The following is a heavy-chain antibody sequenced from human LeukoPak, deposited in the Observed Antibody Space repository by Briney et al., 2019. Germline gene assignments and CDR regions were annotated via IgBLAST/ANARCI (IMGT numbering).Heavy chain of an antibody. CDR2: VYPSGST. Sequence: NASETLSLTCTVSGGAISSQYWSWIRQPAGKGLEYIGRVYPSGSTNDNPSLKGRVTMSIDTSKNQFSLRLNSVTAADSAVYYCAREYCSTTICYPSGGYYDSWGQGTLVTVSS. J-gene: IGHJ4*02. CDR3: AREYCSTTICYPSGGYYDS. V-gene: IGHV4-4*07. CDR1: GGAISSQY. D-gene: IGHD2-2*01.